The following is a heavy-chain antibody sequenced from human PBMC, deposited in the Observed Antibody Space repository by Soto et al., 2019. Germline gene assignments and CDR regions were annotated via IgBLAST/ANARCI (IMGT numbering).Heavy chain of an antibody. Sequence: GASEKVSSKASGFTFTSSAVQWVRQARGQRLEWIGWIVVGSGNTNYAQKFQERVTITRDMSTSTAYMELSSRRSEDTAVYYCAADSIGYCSGGSCYYYYGMDVWGQGTTVTVSS. CDR1: GFTFTSSA. D-gene: IGHD2-15*01. J-gene: IGHJ6*02. CDR3: AADSIGYCSGGSCYYYYGMDV. CDR2: IVVGSGNT. V-gene: IGHV1-58*01.